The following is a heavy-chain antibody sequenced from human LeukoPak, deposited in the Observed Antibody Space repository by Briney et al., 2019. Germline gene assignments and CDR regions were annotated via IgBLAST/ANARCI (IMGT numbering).Heavy chain of an antibody. J-gene: IGHJ4*02. Sequence: PGGSLRLSCAASGFTVSSNYMSWVRQAPGKGLEWVSVIYSGGSTYYADSVKGRFSISRDNSKNTLYLQMNSLRAEDTAVYYCARVSSTMIVVSTPFDYWGQGTLVTVSS. CDR1: GFTVSSNY. D-gene: IGHD3-22*01. V-gene: IGHV3-53*01. CDR3: ARVSSTMIVVSTPFDY. CDR2: IYSGGST.